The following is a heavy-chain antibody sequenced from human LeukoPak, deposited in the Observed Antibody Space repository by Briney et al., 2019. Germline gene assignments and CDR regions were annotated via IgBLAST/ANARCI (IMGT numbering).Heavy chain of an antibody. Sequence: ASVKVSCKASGYTFASYGIHWVRQAPGQGLEWMGWINAGNGNTKYSQKFQGRVTITRDTSASTAYMELSSLRSEDTAVYYCAARLGSSWALGYYGMDVWGQGTTVTVSS. CDR3: AARLGSSWALGYYGMDV. V-gene: IGHV1-3*01. J-gene: IGHJ6*02. CDR2: INAGNGNT. CDR1: GYTFASYG. D-gene: IGHD6-13*01.